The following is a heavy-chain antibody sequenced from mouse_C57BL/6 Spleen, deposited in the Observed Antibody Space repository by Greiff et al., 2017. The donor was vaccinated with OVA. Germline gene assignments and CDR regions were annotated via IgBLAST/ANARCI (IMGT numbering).Heavy chain of an antibody. J-gene: IGHJ2*01. Sequence: QVQLQQPGAELVMPGASVKLSCKASGYTFTSYWMHWVKQRPGQGLEWIGEIDPSDSYTNYNQKFKGKSTLTVDKSSSTAYMHLSSLTSEDSAVYYCASGDYYCSLLDYWGQGTTRTVSS. CDR2: IDPSDSYT. D-gene: IGHD1-1*01. V-gene: IGHV1-69*01. CDR1: GYTFTSYW. CDR3: ASGDYYCSLLDY.